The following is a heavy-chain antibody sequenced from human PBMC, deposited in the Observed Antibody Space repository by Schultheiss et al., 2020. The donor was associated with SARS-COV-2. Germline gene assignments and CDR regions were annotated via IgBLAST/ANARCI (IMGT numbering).Heavy chain of an antibody. CDR1: GGSISSSSYY. V-gene: IGHV4-39*07. J-gene: IGHJ4*02. CDR3: ARAVRSAMDYYFDY. CDR2: INHSGST. D-gene: IGHD5-18*01. Sequence: SETLSLTCTVSGGSISSSSYYWSWIRQPPGKGLEWIGEINHSGSTNYNPSLKSRVTISVDTSKNQFSLKLSSVTAADTAAYYCARAVRSAMDYYFDYWGQGTLGTGAS.